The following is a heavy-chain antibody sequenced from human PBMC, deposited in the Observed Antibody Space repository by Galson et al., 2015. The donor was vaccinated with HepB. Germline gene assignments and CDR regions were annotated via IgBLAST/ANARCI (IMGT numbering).Heavy chain of an antibody. D-gene: IGHD1-7*01. CDR1: GYDLNKYG. CDR2: VSGYDGSA. CDR3: ARDSRLELQLNNYYSYGMDV. V-gene: IGHV1-18*01. Sequence: SVKVSCKASGYDLNKYGLSWVRQAPGQGLEWMGWVSGYDGSANYAPKFQGRVTMTTEVSTGTAFMEMRSLRSDDTAVYYCARDSRLELQLNNYYSYGMDVWGQGTAVVVS. J-gene: IGHJ6*02.